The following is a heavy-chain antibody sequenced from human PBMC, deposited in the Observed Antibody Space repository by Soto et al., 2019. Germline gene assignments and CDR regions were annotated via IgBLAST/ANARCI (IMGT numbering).Heavy chain of an antibody. D-gene: IGHD2-2*01. CDR2: IYYTGST. CDR1: GGSVRSSGYY. CDR3: ARPAAPIDYYYYGMDV. V-gene: IGHV4-39*01. Sequence: PSETLSLTCTVSGGSVRSSGYYWGWIRQPPGKGLEWIGTIYYTGSTYYNPSLESRVTIFVDTSRNEFSLILSSVTAADTALYYCARPAAPIDYYYYGMDVWGQGTTVTVSS. J-gene: IGHJ6*02.